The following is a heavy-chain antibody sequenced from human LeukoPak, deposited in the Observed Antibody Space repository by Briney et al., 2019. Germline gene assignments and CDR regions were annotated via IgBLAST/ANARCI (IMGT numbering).Heavy chain of an antibody. CDR1: GFTFSSYA. J-gene: IGHJ6*03. D-gene: IGHD3-3*01. Sequence: GGSLRPSCAASGFTFSSYAMSWVRQAPGKGLEWVSAISGSGGSTYYADSVKGRFTISRDNSKNTLYLQMNSLRAEDTAVYYCARAYYDYWSGRDSSYYYYMDVWGKGTTVTVSS. CDR3: ARAYYDYWSGRDSSYYYYMDV. CDR2: ISGSGGST. V-gene: IGHV3-23*01.